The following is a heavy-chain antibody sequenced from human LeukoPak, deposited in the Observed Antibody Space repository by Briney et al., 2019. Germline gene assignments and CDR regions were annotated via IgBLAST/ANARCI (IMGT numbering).Heavy chain of an antibody. J-gene: IGHJ3*02. CDR1: GFTFSSYG. CDR3: AKENYWPGAFDI. Sequence: QAGGSLRLSCAASGFTFSSYGMHWVRQAPGKGLEWVAVIWYDGSNKYYADSVKGRFTISRDNSKNTLYLQMNSLRAEDTAVYYCAKENYWPGAFDIWGQGTMVTVSS. CDR2: IWYDGSNK. D-gene: IGHD1-7*01. V-gene: IGHV3-33*06.